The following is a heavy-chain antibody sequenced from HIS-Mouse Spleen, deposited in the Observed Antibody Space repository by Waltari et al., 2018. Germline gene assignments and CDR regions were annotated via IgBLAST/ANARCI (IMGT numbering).Heavy chain of an antibody. CDR3: ARGHDYSNYFDY. J-gene: IGHJ4*02. V-gene: IGHV1-8*01. Sequence: QVQLVQSGAEVKKPGASVKVSCKASGSTFTSYALNWVRQATGQGLEWMGWMNPNSGNTGYAQKFQGRVTMTRNTSISTAYMELSSLRSEDTAVYYCARGHDYSNYFDYWGQGTLVTVSS. CDR2: MNPNSGNT. D-gene: IGHD4-4*01. CDR1: GSTFTSYA.